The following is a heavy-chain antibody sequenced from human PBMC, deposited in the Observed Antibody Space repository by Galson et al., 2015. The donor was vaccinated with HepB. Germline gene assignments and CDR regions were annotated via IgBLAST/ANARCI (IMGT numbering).Heavy chain of an antibody. D-gene: IGHD3-3*01. J-gene: IGHJ4*02. V-gene: IGHV3-48*04. CDR1: GSTFSSYT. CDR2: ISTNGATI. Sequence: SLRLSCAASGSTFSSYTMNWVRQTPGKGLQWVSYISTNGATIHYADSVKGRFTISRDNAKNSLYLQMNSLRAEDTAVYYCARMSRDFWRNFDYWGQGALVIVSS. CDR3: ARMSRDFWRNFDY.